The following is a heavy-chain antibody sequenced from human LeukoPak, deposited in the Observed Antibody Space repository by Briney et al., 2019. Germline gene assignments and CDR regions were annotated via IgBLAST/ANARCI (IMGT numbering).Heavy chain of an antibody. D-gene: IGHD6-13*01. CDR2: INSDGSST. V-gene: IGHV3-74*01. CDR1: GFTFSSYW. Sequence: PGVSLRLSCAASGFTFSSYWMHWVRQAPGKGLVWVSRINSDGSSTSYADSVKGRFTISRDNAKNTLYLQMNSLRAEDTAVYYCARVRAAAKFDPWGQGTLVTVSS. CDR3: ARVRAAAKFDP. J-gene: IGHJ5*02.